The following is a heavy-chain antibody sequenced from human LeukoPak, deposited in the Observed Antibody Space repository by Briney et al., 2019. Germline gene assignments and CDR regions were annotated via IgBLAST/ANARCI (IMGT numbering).Heavy chain of an antibody. V-gene: IGHV4-59*01. CDR3: ARDSPELRNYYYYYMDV. CDR1: GGSLSRYY. Sequence: SETLSLTCTVFGGSLSRYYWSWIRQPPGKGLEWIGCIYYSGNTNYNPSLKSRVTVSIDTSKNQFSLRLSSLTAADTAVYYCARDSPELRNYYYYYMDVWGKGTTVTVSS. CDR2: IYYSGNT. D-gene: IGHD1-7*01. J-gene: IGHJ6*03.